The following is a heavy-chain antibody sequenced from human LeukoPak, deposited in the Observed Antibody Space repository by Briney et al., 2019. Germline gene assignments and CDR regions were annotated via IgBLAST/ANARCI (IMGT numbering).Heavy chain of an antibody. CDR1: GYTLTELS. CDR2: FDPEDGET. J-gene: IGHJ3*02. V-gene: IGHV1-24*01. CDR3: ATVLPPMGSYFFYAFDI. Sequence: ASAKVSCKVSGYTLTELSMHWVRQAPGKGLEWMGGFDPEDGETIYAQKFQGRVTMTEDTSTDTAYMELSSLRSEDTAVYYCATVLPPMGSYFFYAFDIWGQGTMVTVSS. D-gene: IGHD3-10*01.